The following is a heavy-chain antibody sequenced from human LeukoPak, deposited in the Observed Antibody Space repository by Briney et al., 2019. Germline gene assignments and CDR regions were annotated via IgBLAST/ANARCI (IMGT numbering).Heavy chain of an antibody. Sequence: QTGGSLRLSCAASGFTLSSYWMHWVRQVPGKGLVWVSRINSDGSNTRYADSVKGRFTVSRDSAKNTLFLQMNSLRTEDTAVYYCVRGIQSWFNGMDVWGQGTTVTVSS. CDR1: GFTLSSYW. CDR2: INSDGSNT. V-gene: IGHV3-74*01. D-gene: IGHD3-10*01. CDR3: VRGIQSWFNGMDV. J-gene: IGHJ6*02.